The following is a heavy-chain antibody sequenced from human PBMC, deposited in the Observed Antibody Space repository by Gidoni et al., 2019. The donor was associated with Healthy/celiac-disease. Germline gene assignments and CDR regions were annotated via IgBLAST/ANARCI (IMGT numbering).Heavy chain of an antibody. CDR2: IYHSGST. D-gene: IGHD4-17*01. J-gene: IGHJ3*02. Sequence: QLQLQESGSGLVKPSQTLSLTCAVSGGSISSGGYSWSWIRQPPGKGWEWIGYIYHSGSTYYNPSLKSRVTISVDRSKNQFSLKLSSVTAADTAVYYCARGEGYGDPGAFDIWGQGTMVTVSS. V-gene: IGHV4-30-2*01. CDR1: GGSISSGGYS. CDR3: ARGEGYGDPGAFDI.